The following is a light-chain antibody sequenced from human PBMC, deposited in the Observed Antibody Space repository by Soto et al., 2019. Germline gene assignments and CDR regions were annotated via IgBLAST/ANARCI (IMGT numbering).Light chain of an antibody. CDR3: QQYSNWPPIT. CDR2: DTS. V-gene: IGKV3-15*01. Sequence: EVVLTQSPVTLSLSPGERATLSCSAIQNFVSTYLAWYQQTAGQAPRLLIYDTSTRATGIPGRFSGSGSGTEFTLTISSLQSEDFAVYYCQQYSNWPPITVGQGTRLEI. J-gene: IGKJ5*01. CDR1: QNFVSTY.